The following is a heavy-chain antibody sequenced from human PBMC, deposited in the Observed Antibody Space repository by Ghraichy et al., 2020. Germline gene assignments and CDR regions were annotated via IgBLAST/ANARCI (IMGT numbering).Heavy chain of an antibody. J-gene: IGHJ5*02. CDR1: GFTVSGNY. Sequence: SCAASGFTVSGNYMTWLRQAPGKGLEWVSVLYSGGSTYYADSVKGRFTISRDNSKNTLYLQMNSLRAEDTAVYYCARGSSWGGNSYSSWGQGTLVTVSS. CDR3: ARGSSWGGNSYSS. D-gene: IGHD4-23*01. V-gene: IGHV3-66*01. CDR2: LYSGGST.